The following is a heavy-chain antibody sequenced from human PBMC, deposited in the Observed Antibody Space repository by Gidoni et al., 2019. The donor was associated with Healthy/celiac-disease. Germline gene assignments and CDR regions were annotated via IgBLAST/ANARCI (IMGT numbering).Heavy chain of an antibody. Sequence: QVQLVQSGAEVKKPGSSVKVSCKASGGTFSSYAISWVRQAPGQGLEWMGGIIPILGTANYAQKFQGRVTITADESTSTAYMELSSLRSEDTAVYYCARKGTGWLRPNYYYYGMDVWGQGTTVTVSS. CDR2: IIPILGTA. CDR1: GGTFSSYA. CDR3: ARKGTGWLRPNYYYYGMDV. J-gene: IGHJ6*02. V-gene: IGHV1-69*01. D-gene: IGHD5-12*01.